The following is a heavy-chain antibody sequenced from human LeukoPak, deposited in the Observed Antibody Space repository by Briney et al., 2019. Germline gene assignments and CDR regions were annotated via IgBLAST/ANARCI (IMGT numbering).Heavy chain of an antibody. Sequence: PGGSLRLSCAAFGFTFSSYTINWVRQAPGKGLEWVSSIDSSSIYTYYAGSVKGRFTISRDNAKNSLYLQMNSLRVEDTAVYYCARDQETELRRGLTPGPWGQGTLVTVSS. CDR2: IDSSSIYT. CDR3: ARDQETELRRGLTPGP. V-gene: IGHV3-21*01. CDR1: GFTFSSYT. D-gene: IGHD1-26*01. J-gene: IGHJ4*02.